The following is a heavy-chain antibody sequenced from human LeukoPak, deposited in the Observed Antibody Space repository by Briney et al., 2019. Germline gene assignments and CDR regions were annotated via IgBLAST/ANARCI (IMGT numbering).Heavy chain of an antibody. Sequence: GESLKISCTASGYDFANSWIGWVRQMPGKGLEWMGIIYPRDSDTIYSPSFQGQVTISADKSIRTAYLQWNSLTASDTAMYYCARGERAMATRKAGFDYWGQGTQVTVSS. CDR3: ARGERAMATRKAGFDY. D-gene: IGHD5-24*01. CDR1: GYDFANSW. CDR2: IYPRDSDT. V-gene: IGHV5-51*01. J-gene: IGHJ4*02.